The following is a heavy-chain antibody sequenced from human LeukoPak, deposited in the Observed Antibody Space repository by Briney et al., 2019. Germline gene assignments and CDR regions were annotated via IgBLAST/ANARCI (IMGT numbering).Heavy chain of an antibody. CDR2: ISAYNGNT. CDR3: ARDLVDTYYYDSGGYNGRDY. J-gene: IGHJ4*02. Sequence: ASVKVSCKASGYTFTSYGISWVRQAPGQGLEWMGWISAYNGNTNYAQKLQGRVTMTTDTSTSTAYMELRSLRSDDTAVYYCARDLVDTYYYDSGGYNGRDYWGQGTLVTVSS. CDR1: GYTFTSYG. V-gene: IGHV1-18*01. D-gene: IGHD3-22*01.